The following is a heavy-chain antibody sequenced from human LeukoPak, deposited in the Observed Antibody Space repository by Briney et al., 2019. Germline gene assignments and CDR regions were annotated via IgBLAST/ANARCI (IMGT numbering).Heavy chain of an antibody. CDR1: GGTFSSYA. CDR2: IIPIFGTA. D-gene: IGHD3-22*01. CDR3: ARVYYYDSSGYYYFVAFDI. J-gene: IGHJ3*02. V-gene: IGHV1-69*01. Sequence: GSSVKVSCKASGGTFSSYAISWVRQAPGQGLEWMGGIIPIFGTANYAQKFQGRVTITADESTSTAYMELSSLRSEDTAVYYCARVYYYDSSGYYYFVAFDIWSQGTMVTVSS.